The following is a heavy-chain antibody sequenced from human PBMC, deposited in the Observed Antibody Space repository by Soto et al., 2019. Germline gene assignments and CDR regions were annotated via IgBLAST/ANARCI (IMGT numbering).Heavy chain of an antibody. Sequence: EVQLLESGGGLVQPGGSLRLSCAASGFTFSSYVMSWVRQAPGKGLEWVSATSGSGGSTYYADSVKGRFTISRDNSKNTLYLQMNSLRAEDTAVYYCAKDIKIFGVVIIDTLGGMDVWGQGTTVTVSS. CDR2: TSGSGGST. D-gene: IGHD3-3*01. V-gene: IGHV3-23*01. CDR1: GFTFSSYV. J-gene: IGHJ6*02. CDR3: AKDIKIFGVVIIDTLGGMDV.